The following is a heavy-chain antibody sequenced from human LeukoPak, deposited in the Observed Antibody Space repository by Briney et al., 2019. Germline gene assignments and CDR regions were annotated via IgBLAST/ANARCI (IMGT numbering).Heavy chain of an antibody. CDR2: IYYSGST. D-gene: IGHD5-18*01. CDR3: ARVGGYSYGLPFDY. V-gene: IGHV4-59*01. J-gene: IGHJ4*02. Sequence: PETLSLTCTVSGGSISSYYWGWLRQPPGNGLEWMGYIYYSGSTNYNPSLKSRVTISVDTSKNQFSLKLSSVTAADTAVYYCARVGGYSYGLPFDYWGQRTLVTVSS. CDR1: GGSISSYY.